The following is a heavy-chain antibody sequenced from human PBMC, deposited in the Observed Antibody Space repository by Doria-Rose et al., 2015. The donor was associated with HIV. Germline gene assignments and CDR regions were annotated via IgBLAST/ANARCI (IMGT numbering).Heavy chain of an antibody. J-gene: IGHJ4*02. CDR1: GVSLSSPGLG. V-gene: IGHV2-26*01. Sequence: VTLKESGPVLVKPTETLTLTCTVSGVSLSSPGLGVSWIRQTPGKALEWLANIFSYDDRSYKPSLKSRLTISRGTSKSQVVLTMTDMDPVDTATYYCARIKSSRWYHKYYFDFWGQGTLVIISA. CDR2: IFSYDDR. CDR3: ARIKSSRWYHKYYFDF. D-gene: IGHD6-13*01.